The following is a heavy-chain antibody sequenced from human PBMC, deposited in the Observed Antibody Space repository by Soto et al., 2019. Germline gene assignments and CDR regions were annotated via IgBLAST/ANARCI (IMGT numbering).Heavy chain of an antibody. V-gene: IGHV3-13*01. Sequence: VQLVESGGGLVQPGGSLRLSCAASGFTFSSYGMHWVRQATGKGLEWVSAVGTAGDTYYPGSVKGRFTISRENAKNSLYLQMNSQRAGDTAVYYCARVPQLGQYYYDGMDVWGQGTTVTVSS. CDR2: VGTAGDT. D-gene: IGHD5-18*01. CDR1: GFTFSSYG. CDR3: ARVPQLGQYYYDGMDV. J-gene: IGHJ6*02.